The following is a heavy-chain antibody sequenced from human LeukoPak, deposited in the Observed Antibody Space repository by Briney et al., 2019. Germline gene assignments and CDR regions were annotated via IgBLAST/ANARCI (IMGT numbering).Heavy chain of an antibody. D-gene: IGHD3-3*01. V-gene: IGHV4-39*07. CDR3: ARDSDFWSGFDY. CDR1: GDSFSSVTDY. CDR2: GDYSGGT. J-gene: IGHJ4*02. Sequence: SETLSLTCTVSGDSFSSVTDYWAWIRQPPGKGLEWIASGDYSGGTYYNPSLESRVAISADMSKNQFSLKLTSVTGADTAVYYCARDSDFWSGFDYWGQGTLVTVSS.